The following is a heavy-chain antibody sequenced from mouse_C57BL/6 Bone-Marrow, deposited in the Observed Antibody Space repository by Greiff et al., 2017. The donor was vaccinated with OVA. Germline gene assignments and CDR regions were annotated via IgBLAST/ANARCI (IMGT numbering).Heavy chain of an antibody. Sequence: EVKLVESGGGLVQPGGSLKLSCAASGFTFSDYYMYWVRQTPEKRLEWVAYISNGGGSTYYTDTVKGRFTITRDNAKNTLYLQMSRLESEDTAMYYCARPAYWGQGTLVTVSA. J-gene: IGHJ3*01. CDR3: ARPAY. CDR2: ISNGGGST. V-gene: IGHV5-12*01. CDR1: GFTFSDYY.